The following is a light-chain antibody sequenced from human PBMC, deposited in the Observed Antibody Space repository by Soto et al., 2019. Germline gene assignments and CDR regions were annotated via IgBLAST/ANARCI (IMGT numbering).Light chain of an antibody. J-gene: IGKJ2*01. Sequence: EIVMTQSPATLSVSPGERATLSCRASQSVSSNLAWYQQKPGQAPRLLIYGASTRATGIPARFSGSGSGTEFTLTISSLQSEDLAVYYCQQYNNCPHTFGQGTKLEIK. CDR1: QSVSSN. CDR2: GAS. V-gene: IGKV3-15*01. CDR3: QQYNNCPHT.